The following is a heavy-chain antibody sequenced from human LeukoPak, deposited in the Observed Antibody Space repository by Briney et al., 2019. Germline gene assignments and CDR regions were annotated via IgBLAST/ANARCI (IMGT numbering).Heavy chain of an antibody. D-gene: IGHD3-3*01. CDR1: GGSFSGYY. V-gene: IGHV4-34*01. CDR3: ARRLGYYDFWSGSNWFDP. J-gene: IGHJ5*02. CDR2: INHSGST. Sequence: PSETLSLTCAVYGGSFSGYYWSWIRQPPGKGLEWIGEINHSGSTNYNPSLKSRVTISVDTSKNQFSLKLSSVTAADTAVYYCARRLGYYDFWSGSNWFDPWGQGTLVTLSS.